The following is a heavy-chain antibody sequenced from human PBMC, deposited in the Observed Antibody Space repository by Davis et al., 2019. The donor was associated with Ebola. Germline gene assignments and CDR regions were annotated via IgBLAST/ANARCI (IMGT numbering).Heavy chain of an antibody. CDR3: AKHLAAAGTLDY. Sequence: GGSLRLSCAASGFTFSGSAMHWVRQAPGKGLEWVSAISGSGGSTYYADSVKGRFTISRDNSKNTLYLQMNSLRAEDTAVYYCAKHLAAAGTLDYWGQGTLVTVSS. J-gene: IGHJ4*02. D-gene: IGHD6-13*01. V-gene: IGHV3-23*01. CDR1: GFTFSGSA. CDR2: ISGSGGST.